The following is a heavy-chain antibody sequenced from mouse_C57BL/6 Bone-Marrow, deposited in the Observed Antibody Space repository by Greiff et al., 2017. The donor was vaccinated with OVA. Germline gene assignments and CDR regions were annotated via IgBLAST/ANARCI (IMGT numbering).Heavy chain of an antibody. V-gene: IGHV5-12*01. J-gene: IGHJ1*03. CDR2: ISNGGGST. Sequence: EVQGVESGGGLVQPGGSLKLSCAASGFTFSDYYMYWVRQTPEKRLEWVAYISNGGGSTYYPDTVKGRFTISRDNAKNTLYLQMSRLKSEDTAMYYCARHRFITTGVRYFDVWGTGTTVTVSS. D-gene: IGHD1-1*01. CDR3: ARHRFITTGVRYFDV. CDR1: GFTFSDYY.